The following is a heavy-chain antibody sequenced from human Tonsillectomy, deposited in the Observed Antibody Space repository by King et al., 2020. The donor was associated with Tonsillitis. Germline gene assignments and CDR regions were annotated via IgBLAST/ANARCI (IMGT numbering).Heavy chain of an antibody. CDR1: GFTFSSYG. Sequence: QLVQSGGGVVQPGGSLRLSCAASGFTFSSYGMPWVRQAPGKGLEWVAFIRYDGSNKYYADSVKGRFTISRDNSKNTLYLQMNSLRAEDTAVYYCAKDRYYDFWSGYYGNGDYWGQGTLVTVSS. V-gene: IGHV3-30*02. J-gene: IGHJ4*02. CDR2: IRYDGSNK. CDR3: AKDRYYDFWSGYYGNGDY. D-gene: IGHD3-3*01.